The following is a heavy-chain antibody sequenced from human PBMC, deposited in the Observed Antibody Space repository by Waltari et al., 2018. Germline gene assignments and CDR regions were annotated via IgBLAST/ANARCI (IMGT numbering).Heavy chain of an antibody. CDR2: ISSSSSYI. CDR3: ARDNRPSAAGTNYYYYMDV. J-gene: IGHJ6*03. CDR1: GFTFSSYS. V-gene: IGHV3-21*01. D-gene: IGHD6-13*01. Sequence: EVQLVESGGGLVKPGGSLRLSCAASGFTFSSYSMHWVRQAPGKGREWVSSISSSSSYIYYADSVKGRFTISRDNAKNSLYLQMNSLRAEDTAVYYCARDNRPSAAGTNYYYYMDVWGKGTTVTVSS.